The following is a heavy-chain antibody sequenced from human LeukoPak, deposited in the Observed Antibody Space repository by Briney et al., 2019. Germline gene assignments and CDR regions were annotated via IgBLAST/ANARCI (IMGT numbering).Heavy chain of an antibody. V-gene: IGHV1-24*01. CDR1: GYTLTELS. Sequence: ASVKVSCKVSGYTLTELSMHWVRQAPGKGLEWMGGFDPEDGETIYAQKFQGRVTMTGDTSTDTAYMELSSLRSEDTAVYYCATGKRTTYYYYGMDVWGQGTTVTVSS. CDR3: ATGKRTTYYYYGMDV. CDR2: FDPEDGET. D-gene: IGHD1-7*01. J-gene: IGHJ6*02.